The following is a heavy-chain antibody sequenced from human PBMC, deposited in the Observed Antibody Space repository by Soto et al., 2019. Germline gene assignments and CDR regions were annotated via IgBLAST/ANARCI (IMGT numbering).Heavy chain of an antibody. CDR1: GFTFSSYA. V-gene: IGHV3-23*01. CDR2: ISGSGGST. J-gene: IGHJ3*02. D-gene: IGHD2-2*03. Sequence: EVQLLESGGGLVQPGGSLRLSCAASGFTFSSYAMSWVRQAPGKGLEWVSAISGSGGSTYYADSVKGRFTISRDNSNNTLYLQINSLRAEDTAVYYCAKDLESVVVPAAPVAAFDIWGQGTMVTVSS. CDR3: AKDLESVVVPAAPVAAFDI.